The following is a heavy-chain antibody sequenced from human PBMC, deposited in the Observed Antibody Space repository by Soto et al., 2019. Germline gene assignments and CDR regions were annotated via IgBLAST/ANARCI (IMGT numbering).Heavy chain of an antibody. D-gene: IGHD5-12*01. Sequence: QVQLVQAGAEVKKPGSSVKVSCKASGGTFSTYAISWVRQAPGQGLEWMGGIIPIYGTANYAQKFQGRLTMTADESTSTVYMGLSSLRSDDTAVYYCAREDKAGGYTPPGTSGFDSWGQGTLVTVSP. CDR1: GGTFSTYA. CDR2: IIPIYGTA. V-gene: IGHV1-69*12. J-gene: IGHJ4*02. CDR3: AREDKAGGYTPPGTSGFDS.